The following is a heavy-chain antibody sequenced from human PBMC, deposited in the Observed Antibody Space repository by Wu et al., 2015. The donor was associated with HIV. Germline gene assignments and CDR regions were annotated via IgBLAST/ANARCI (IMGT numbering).Heavy chain of an antibody. CDR1: GGTFNNYA. D-gene: IGHD2-21*02. V-gene: IGHV1-69*05. CDR3: ARVTSSAGYYYYGMDV. CDR2: IIPIFGTA. Sequence: VHLVQSGAEVKKPGSSVKVSCKPSGGTFNNYAISWVRQAPGQGLEWMGGIIPIFGTANYAQKFQGRVTITTDESTSTAYMELSSLRSEDTAVYYCARVTSSAGYYYYGMDVWGQGTTVTVSS. J-gene: IGHJ6*02.